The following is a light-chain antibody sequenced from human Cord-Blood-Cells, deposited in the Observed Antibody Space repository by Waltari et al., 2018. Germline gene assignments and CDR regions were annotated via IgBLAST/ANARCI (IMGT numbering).Light chain of an antibody. Sequence: QYALTQPPSASGSPGQFVTISCTGTSSYVGCYKYVIWYQQHPGKAPKLMIYEVSKRPSGVPDRFSGSKSGNTASLTVSGLQAEDEADYYCSSYAGSNNLVFGTGTKVTVL. CDR3: SSYAGSNNLV. CDR2: EVS. V-gene: IGLV2-8*01. CDR1: SSYVGCYKY. J-gene: IGLJ1*01.